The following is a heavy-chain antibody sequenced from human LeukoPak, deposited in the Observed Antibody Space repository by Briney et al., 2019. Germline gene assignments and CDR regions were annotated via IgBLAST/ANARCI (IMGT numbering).Heavy chain of an antibody. CDR2: FDPEDGET. D-gene: IGHD4-17*01. CDR3: ATTPPTVTYQNWFDP. CDR1: GYTLTELS. V-gene: IGHV1-24*01. J-gene: IGHJ5*02. Sequence: ASVKVSCKVSGYTLTELSMHWVRQAPGKGLEWMGGFDPEDGETIYAQKFQGRVTMTEDTSTDTAYMELSSLRSEGTAVYYCATTPPTVTYQNWFDPWGQGTLVTVSS.